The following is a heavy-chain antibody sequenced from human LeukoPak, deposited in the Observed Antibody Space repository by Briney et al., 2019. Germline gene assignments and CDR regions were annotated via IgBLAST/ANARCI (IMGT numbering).Heavy chain of an antibody. CDR2: ISSSGSTI. D-gene: IGHD3-22*01. CDR1: GFTFSSYE. Sequence: GGSLRLSCAASGFTFSSYEMNWVRQAPGKGLEWVSYISSSGSTIYYADSVKGRFTISRDNAKNSLYLQMNSLRAEDTAVYYCARVEYYYDSSGDDYWGQGTLVTVSS. V-gene: IGHV3-48*03. J-gene: IGHJ4*02. CDR3: ARVEYYYDSSGDDY.